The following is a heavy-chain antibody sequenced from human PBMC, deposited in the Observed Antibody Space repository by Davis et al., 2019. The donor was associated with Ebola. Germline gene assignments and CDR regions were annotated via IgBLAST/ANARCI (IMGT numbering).Heavy chain of an antibody. CDR1: GYSFANYG. CDR3: ARIFRQGGGVVMGHYYYGMDV. CDR2: FTPYNGNA. Sequence: AASVKVSCKASGYSFANYGITWVRQAPGQGLEWMGWFTPYNGNAEYAQRFQDRVTMTTDTATTTAYMELSSLTSEDTAVYYCARIFRQGGGVVMGHYYYGMDVWGQGTTVTVSS. D-gene: IGHD3-3*01. V-gene: IGHV1-18*04. J-gene: IGHJ6*02.